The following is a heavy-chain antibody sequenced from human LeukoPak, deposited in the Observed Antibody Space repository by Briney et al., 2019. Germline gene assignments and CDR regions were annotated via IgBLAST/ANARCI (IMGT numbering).Heavy chain of an antibody. D-gene: IGHD6-13*01. Sequence: SETLSLTCAVSGGSISSSSYYWGWIRQPPGKGLEWIGSIYYSGSTYYNPSLKSRVTISVDTSKNQFSLKLSSVTAADTAVYCCASGKAAAGSGPIAENWFDPWGQGTLVTVSS. CDR3: ASGKAAAGSGPIAENWFDP. J-gene: IGHJ5*02. CDR2: IYYSGST. CDR1: GGSISSSSYY. V-gene: IGHV4-39*07.